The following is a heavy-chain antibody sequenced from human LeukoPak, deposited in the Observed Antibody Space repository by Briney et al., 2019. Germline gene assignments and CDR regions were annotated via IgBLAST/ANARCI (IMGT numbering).Heavy chain of an antibody. Sequence: GGSLRLSCAASGFTFSSYGMHWVRQAPGKGLEWVAVIWYDGSNKYYADSVKGRFTISSDNSKTTLYLQMNSLRAEDTSVYYCARRTTVTLIDYWGQGTLVTVSS. CDR1: GFTFSSYG. V-gene: IGHV3-33*01. CDR3: ARRTTVTLIDY. D-gene: IGHD4-17*01. CDR2: IWYDGSNK. J-gene: IGHJ4*02.